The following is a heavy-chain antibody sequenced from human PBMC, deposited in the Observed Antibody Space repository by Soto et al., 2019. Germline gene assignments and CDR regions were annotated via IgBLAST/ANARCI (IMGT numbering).Heavy chain of an antibody. J-gene: IGHJ6*02. V-gene: IGHV1-69*13. CDR3: ARSRMIVVADYGMDV. Sequence: SVKVSCKASGGTFSSYAISWVRQAPGQGLEWMGGIIPIFGTANYAQKFQGRVTITADESTSTAYMELSSLRSEDTVVYYCARSRMIVVADYGMDVWGQGTTVTVSS. CDR1: GGTFSSYA. CDR2: IIPIFGTA. D-gene: IGHD3-22*01.